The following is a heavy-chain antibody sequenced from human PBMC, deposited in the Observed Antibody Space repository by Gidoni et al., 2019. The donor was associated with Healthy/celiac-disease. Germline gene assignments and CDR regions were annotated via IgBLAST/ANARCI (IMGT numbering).Heavy chain of an antibody. V-gene: IGHV3-23*01. CDR2: ISGSGGST. Sequence: EVQLLESGGGLVQPGGSLRLSCAASGFPFRRYAMSWARQAPGKGLAWVSAISGSGGSTYYADSVKGRFTISRDNSKNTLYLQMNSLRAEDTAVYYCAKVNMIVESGDWFDPWGQGTLVTVSS. CDR1: GFPFRRYA. D-gene: IGHD3-22*01. J-gene: IGHJ5*02. CDR3: AKVNMIVESGDWFDP.